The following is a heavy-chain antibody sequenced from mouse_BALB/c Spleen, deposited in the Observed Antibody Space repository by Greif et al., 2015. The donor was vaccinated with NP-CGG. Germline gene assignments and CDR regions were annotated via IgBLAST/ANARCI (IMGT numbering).Heavy chain of an antibody. Sequence: EVHLVESGGGLVQPGGSRKLSCAASGFTFSSFGMHWVRQAPEKGLEWVAYISSGSSTIYYADTVKGRFTISRDNPKNTLFLQMTSLRSEDTAMYYCASLDGYPFAYWGQGTLVTVSA. CDR3: ASLDGYPFAY. CDR1: GFTFSSFG. J-gene: IGHJ3*01. D-gene: IGHD2-3*01. CDR2: ISSGSSTI. V-gene: IGHV5-17*02.